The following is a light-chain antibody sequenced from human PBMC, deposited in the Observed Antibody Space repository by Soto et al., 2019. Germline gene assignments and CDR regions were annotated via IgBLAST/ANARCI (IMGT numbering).Light chain of an antibody. V-gene: IGKV1-39*01. CDR2: AAS. CDR3: QQSYSSPWT. J-gene: IGKJ1*01. CDR1: QTITSY. Sequence: DIQMTQSPSSLSASVGDRVTITCRASQTITSYLNWYQQKPGKAPKLLVYAASTLLSGVPARFSGGGSGTDFTLIIDSLQPEDFATYYCQQSYSSPWTFGHGTKVEVK.